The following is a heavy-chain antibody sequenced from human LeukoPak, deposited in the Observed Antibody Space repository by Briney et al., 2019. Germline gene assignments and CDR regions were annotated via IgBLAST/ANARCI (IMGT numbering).Heavy chain of an antibody. D-gene: IGHD4-23*01. CDR3: ARVDGYGGPFDY. CDR1: GFTFSSYS. V-gene: IGHV3-21*01. J-gene: IGHJ4*02. Sequence: GGSLRPSCAASGFTFSSYSMNWVRQAPGKGLEWVSSISSSSSYIYYADSVKGRFTISGDNAKNSLYLQMNSLRAEDTAVYYCARVDGYGGPFDYWGQGTLVTVSS. CDR2: ISSSSSYI.